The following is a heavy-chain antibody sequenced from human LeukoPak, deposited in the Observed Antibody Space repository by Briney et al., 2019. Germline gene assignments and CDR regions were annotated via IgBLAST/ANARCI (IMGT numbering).Heavy chain of an antibody. CDR1: GGSFSGYY. CDR2: INHSGST. Sequence: SETLSLTCAVYGGSFSGYYWSWIRQPPGKGLEWIGEINHSGSTNYNPSLKSRVTISVDTSKNQFSLKLGSVTAADTAVYYCARGIAVAGTDYFDYWGQGTLVTVSS. CDR3: ARGIAVAGTDYFDY. J-gene: IGHJ4*02. V-gene: IGHV4-34*01. D-gene: IGHD6-19*01.